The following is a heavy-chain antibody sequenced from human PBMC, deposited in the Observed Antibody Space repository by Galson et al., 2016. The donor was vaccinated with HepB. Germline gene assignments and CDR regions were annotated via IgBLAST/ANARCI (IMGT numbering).Heavy chain of an antibody. V-gene: IGHV3-9*01. CDR3: AKDKTSGYSSGWYYFDY. CDR2: ISWNGRTL. Sequence: SLRLSCAASGFSLAEYAIHWVRQAPGKGLEWVSGISWNGRTLGYADSVKGRFTISKDYAKNSLYLQMNSRRPEDTALYYCAKDKTSGYSSGWYYFDYWGQGTLVTVSS. CDR1: GFSLAEYA. J-gene: IGHJ4*02. D-gene: IGHD6-19*01.